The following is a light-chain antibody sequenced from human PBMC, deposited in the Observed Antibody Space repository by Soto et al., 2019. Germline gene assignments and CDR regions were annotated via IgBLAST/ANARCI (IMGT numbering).Light chain of an antibody. CDR1: HDISTF. V-gene: IGKV1-9*01. J-gene: IGKJ1*01. Sequence: DIQLTQSPSLLSASIVDRVTITGLASHDISTFLAWYQQTPGKAPKLLIYEASTLQSGVPSRFSGSGSGTEFTLTISSLQPDDFATYYCQHYNSYSEACGQGTKVDI. CDR2: EAS. CDR3: QHYNSYSEA.